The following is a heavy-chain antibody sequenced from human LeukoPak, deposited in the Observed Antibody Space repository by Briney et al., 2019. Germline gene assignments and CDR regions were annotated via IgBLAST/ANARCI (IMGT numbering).Heavy chain of an antibody. J-gene: IGHJ4*02. CDR3: TRTVLDCKNGVCYDY. D-gene: IGHD2-8*01. CDR2: ISPYNDNT. Sequence: ASVKVSCKASGYTFTSYGISWVRQAPGQGLEWMGWISPYNDNTYYAQKLQGRVTVTTDTSTSTAYMELRSLRSDDTAVYYCTRTVLDCKNGVCYDYWGQGTLVTVS. V-gene: IGHV1-18*01. CDR1: GYTFTSYG.